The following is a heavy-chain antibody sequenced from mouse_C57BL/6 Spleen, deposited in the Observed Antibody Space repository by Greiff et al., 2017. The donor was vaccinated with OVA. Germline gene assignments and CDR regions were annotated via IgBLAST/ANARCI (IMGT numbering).Heavy chain of an antibody. Sequence: QVQLQQSGAELARPGASVKLSCKASGYTFTSYGISWVKQRTGQGLEWIGEIYPRSGNTYYNEKFKGKATLTADKSSSTAYMELRSLTSEDSAVYFCARRGDYYGSSYDYAMDYWGQGTSVTVSS. CDR1: GYTFTSYG. V-gene: IGHV1-81*01. D-gene: IGHD1-1*01. CDR3: ARRGDYYGSSYDYAMDY. CDR2: IYPRSGNT. J-gene: IGHJ4*01.